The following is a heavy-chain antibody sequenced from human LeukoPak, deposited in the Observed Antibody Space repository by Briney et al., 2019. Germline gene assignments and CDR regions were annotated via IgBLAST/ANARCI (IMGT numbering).Heavy chain of an antibody. CDR1: GYTFTSYG. CDR3: ARYCSSTSCMGYFQH. Sequence: ASVKVSCKASGYTFTSYGISWVRQAPGRGLEWMGWISAYNGNTNYAQKLQGRVTMTTDTSTNTAYMELRSLRSDDTAVYYCARYCSSTSCMGYFQHWGQGTLVTVSS. D-gene: IGHD2-2*01. J-gene: IGHJ1*01. V-gene: IGHV1-18*01. CDR2: ISAYNGNT.